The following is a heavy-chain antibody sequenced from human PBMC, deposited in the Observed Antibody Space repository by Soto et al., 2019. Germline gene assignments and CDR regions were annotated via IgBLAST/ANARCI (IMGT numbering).Heavy chain of an antibody. D-gene: IGHD2-15*01. CDR3: VRAVEMATLSVRYYFDY. V-gene: IGHV3-48*03. CDR1: GFTFRITE. J-gene: IGHJ4*01. Sequence: EVQLVESGGGFVQPGGSLRLSCAASGFTFRITEMTWVRQAPGKGLEWLAFMSFSGNTIYYADSVRGRFTISRDNARNSLFLQMDSLRAEDTAVYHCVRAVEMATLSVRYYFDYWGLGTLVTVS. CDR2: MSFSGNTI.